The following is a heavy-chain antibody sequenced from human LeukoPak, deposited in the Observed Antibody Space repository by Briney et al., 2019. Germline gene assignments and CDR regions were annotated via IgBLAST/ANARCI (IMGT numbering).Heavy chain of an antibody. CDR3: ARDGSGSYYTPDH. J-gene: IGHJ4*02. D-gene: IGHD3-10*01. Sequence: PGGSLRLSCAASGFAFSSQAMGWVRQAPGKGLEWVSVISDSGSITYYADSVKGRFTISRDNSKNTLYLQMNSLRAEDTAVYYCARDGSGSYYTPDHWGQGTLVTVSS. V-gene: IGHV3-23*01. CDR1: GFAFSSQA. CDR2: ISDSGSIT.